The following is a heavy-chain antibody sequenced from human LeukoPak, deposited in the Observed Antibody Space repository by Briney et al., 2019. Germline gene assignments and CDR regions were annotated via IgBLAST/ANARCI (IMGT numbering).Heavy chain of an antibody. D-gene: IGHD6-13*01. V-gene: IGHV3-64*01. CDR2: ISVNGGTT. CDR1: GFTFSSYA. J-gene: IGHJ4*02. CDR3: VREMYSSSSYDY. Sequence: GGSLRLSCAASGFTFSSYAMHWVRQAPGKGLEYVSAISVNGGTTYYANSVKGRFTISRDSSKNTLYLQMGSLRAEDMAVYYCVREMYSSSSYDYWGQGTLVTVSS.